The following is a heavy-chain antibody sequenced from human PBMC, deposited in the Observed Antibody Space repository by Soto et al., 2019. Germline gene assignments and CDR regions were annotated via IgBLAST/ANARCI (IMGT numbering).Heavy chain of an antibody. V-gene: IGHV3-30-3*01. D-gene: IGHD2-15*01. Sequence: PGGSLRLSCAASGFTFSSYAMHWVRQAPGKGLEWVAVISYDGSNKYYADSVKGRFTISRDNSKNTLYLQMNSLRAEDTAVYYCARPPGGWDCSGGSCYSFDYWGQGTLVTVSS. J-gene: IGHJ4*02. CDR2: ISYDGSNK. CDR3: ARPPGGWDCSGGSCYSFDY. CDR1: GFTFSSYA.